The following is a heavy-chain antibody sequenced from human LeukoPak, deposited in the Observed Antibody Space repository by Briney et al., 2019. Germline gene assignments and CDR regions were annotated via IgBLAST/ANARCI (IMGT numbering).Heavy chain of an antibody. CDR3: ARSGPSRYYDSSGYSEY. CDR1: GYTFTSYG. CDR2: ISAYKGNT. V-gene: IGHV1-18*01. Sequence: ASVKVSCKASGYTFTSYGISWVRQAPGQGLEWIGWISAYKGNTNYAQKLQGRVTMTTDTSTSTAYMELRSLRSDDPAVYYCARSGPSRYYDSSGYSEYWGQGPLVTVSS. D-gene: IGHD3-22*01. J-gene: IGHJ4*02.